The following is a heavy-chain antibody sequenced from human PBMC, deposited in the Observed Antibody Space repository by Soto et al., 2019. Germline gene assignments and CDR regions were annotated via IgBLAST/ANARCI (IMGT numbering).Heavy chain of an antibody. J-gene: IGHJ3*02. CDR1: GFTFSGSA. D-gene: IGHD2-15*01. CDR2: IRSKANSYAT. CDR3: TRIRYCSGGSCYNDAFDI. Sequence: GGALRLSRAAPGFTFSGSAIPWVRQAFGERLEWVGRIRSKANSYATAYAASVKGRFTISRDDSKNTAYLQMNSLKTEDTAVYYCTRIRYCSGGSCYNDAFDIWGQGTMVTVSS. V-gene: IGHV3-73*01.